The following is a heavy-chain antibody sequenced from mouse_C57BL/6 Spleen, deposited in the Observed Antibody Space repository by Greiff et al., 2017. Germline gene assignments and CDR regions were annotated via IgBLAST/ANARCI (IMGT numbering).Heavy chain of an antibody. Sequence: QVQLQQPDAELVKPGASVKISCKVSGYTFTDYTIHWMKQRPEQGLEWIGYIYPTDGSTNYNEKFKGKATLTVDKSSSTAYMPLNSLTSENSAVXFRARWDEYFGYGGQGTTLTVSS. CDR3: ARWDEYFGY. CDR2: IYPTDGST. J-gene: IGHJ2*01. V-gene: IGHV1-78*01. CDR1: GYTFTDYT. D-gene: IGHD4-1*01.